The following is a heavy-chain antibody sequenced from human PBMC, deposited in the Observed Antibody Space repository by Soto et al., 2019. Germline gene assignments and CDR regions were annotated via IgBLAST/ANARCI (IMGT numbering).Heavy chain of an antibody. V-gene: IGHV3-23*01. D-gene: IGHD2-2*01. J-gene: IGHJ4*02. CDR1: GFTFSSYA. CDR2: ISGSGGST. Sequence: PGGSLRLSCAASGFTFSSYAMSWVRQAPGKGLEWVSAISGSGGSTYYADSVKGRFTISRDNSKNTLYLQMNSLRAEDTAVYYCATFLYCSSTSCYGMFDFWGQGTLVTVSS. CDR3: ATFLYCSSTSCYGMFDF.